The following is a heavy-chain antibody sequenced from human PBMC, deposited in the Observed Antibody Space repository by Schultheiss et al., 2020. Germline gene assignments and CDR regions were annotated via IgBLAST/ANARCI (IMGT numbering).Heavy chain of an antibody. CDR3: ARHKAGHRYDP. J-gene: IGHJ5*02. CDR2: IYYSGTT. Sequence: SETLTLTCTVSGGSISSYYWSWIRQHPGKGLEWIGYIYYSGTTYYNPSLKSRVTISIDTSRNRFSLSLNSVTAADTAVFYCARHKAGHRYDPWGQGTLVTVSS. CDR1: GGSISSYY. D-gene: IGHD6-25*01. V-gene: IGHV4-59*08.